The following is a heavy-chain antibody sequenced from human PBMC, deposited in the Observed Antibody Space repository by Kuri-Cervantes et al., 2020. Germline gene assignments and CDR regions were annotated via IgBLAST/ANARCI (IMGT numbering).Heavy chain of an antibody. CDR2: IYYSGST. CDR1: GGSISSGGYY. CDR3: AGVGYSGYSPSYYFDY. Sequence: SETLSLTCTVSGGSISSGGYYWSWIRQHPGKGLEWIGYIYYSGSTYYNPSLKSRVTISVDTSKNQFSLKLSSVTAADTAVYYCAGVGYSGYSPSYYFDYWGQGTLVTVSS. D-gene: IGHD5-12*01. V-gene: IGHV4-31*03. J-gene: IGHJ4*02.